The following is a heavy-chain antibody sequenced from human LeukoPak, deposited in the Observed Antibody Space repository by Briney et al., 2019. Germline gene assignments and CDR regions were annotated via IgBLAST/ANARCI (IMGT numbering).Heavy chain of an antibody. Sequence: GGSLRLSCAASGFTLSSYAMSWVRQGPGKGLEWVSAISVSGNTYHADSVKGRFTISRDNAKNSLYLQMNSLRAEDTAVYYCARNQLWFGELYPGFDYWGQGTLVTVSS. V-gene: IGHV3-23*01. CDR1: GFTLSSYA. CDR3: ARNQLWFGELYPGFDY. D-gene: IGHD3-10*01. CDR2: ISVSGNT. J-gene: IGHJ4*02.